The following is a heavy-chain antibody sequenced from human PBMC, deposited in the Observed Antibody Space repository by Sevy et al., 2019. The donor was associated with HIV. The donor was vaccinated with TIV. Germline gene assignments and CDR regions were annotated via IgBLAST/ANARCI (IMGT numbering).Heavy chain of an antibody. CDR3: ARDGITNCWYRGYYFDY. V-gene: IGHV3-30*19. CDR2: ISFDGSDK. J-gene: IGHJ4*02. CDR1: GFTFSSYG. D-gene: IGHD1-1*01. Sequence: GGSLRLSCEASGFTFSSYGMHWVRQAPGKWLEWVAVISFDGSDKYYADAVKGRFTISRDNSKTTLYLQMNSLRAEDRSKYYCARDGITNCWYRGYYFDYWGQGALVTVSS.